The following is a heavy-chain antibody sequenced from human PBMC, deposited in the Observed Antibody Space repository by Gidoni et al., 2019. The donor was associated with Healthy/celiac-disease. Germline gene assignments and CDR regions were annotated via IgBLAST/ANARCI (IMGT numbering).Heavy chain of an antibody. D-gene: IGHD4-17*01. Sequence: QLQPQESCTGLVKPPQTLSLTCTVSGGCISSGDYYWSGIRQPPGKGLVWIGYIFYTGRTYYNPSLKSRVTISVDTSKNQFSLKLSSVTAADTAVYYCAAKGLTTYGMDVWGQGTTVTVSS. CDR1: GGCISSGDYY. CDR3: AAKGLTTYGMDV. V-gene: IGHV4-30-4*01. J-gene: IGHJ6*02. CDR2: IFYTGRT.